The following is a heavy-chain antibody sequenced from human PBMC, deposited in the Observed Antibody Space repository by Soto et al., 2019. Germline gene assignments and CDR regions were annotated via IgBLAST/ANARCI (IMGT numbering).Heavy chain of an antibody. Sequence: SETLSLTCIVSGHSISTSPFYWCWFRQPPGKGLEWIGTIYSSRNTYYNPSLKSRVTISVDTSKNQFSLKLNSVTAADTAVYYCASGGVPNVGWFDPWGQGILVTVSS. J-gene: IGHJ5*01. CDR2: IYSSRNT. CDR1: GHSISTSPFY. V-gene: IGHV4-39*01. CDR3: ASGGVPNVGWFDP. D-gene: IGHD3-16*01.